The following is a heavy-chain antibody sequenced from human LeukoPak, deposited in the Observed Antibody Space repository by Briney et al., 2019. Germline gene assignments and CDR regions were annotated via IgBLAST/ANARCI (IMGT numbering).Heavy chain of an antibody. V-gene: IGHV1-2*02. CDR3: ARDRGPEWWGSFDY. D-gene: IGHD3-16*01. CDR2: INPNSGGT. Sequence: ASVKVSCKAPGYTFTGFYLHWVRQAPGQGLEWMGWINPNSGGTNYAQKFQGRVTMTRDTSISTAYMELSSLRSDDTAVYYCARDRGPEWWGSFDYWGQGSLVTVSS. CDR1: GYTFTGFY. J-gene: IGHJ4*02.